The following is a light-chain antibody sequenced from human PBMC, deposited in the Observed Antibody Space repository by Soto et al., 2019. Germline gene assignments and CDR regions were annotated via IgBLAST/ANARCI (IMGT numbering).Light chain of an antibody. CDR3: QQFNSKVWT. J-gene: IGKJ1*01. V-gene: IGKV1-5*01. Sequence: DIQMTQSPSTLSASVGDKVTITCRASQSVSRWLNWYQQKPGKAPRLLIYEASNLESGVPMRFSGSGSGTEFVLPITSLQPADSATYYCQQFNSKVWTFGQGPRVEI. CDR1: QSVSRW. CDR2: EAS.